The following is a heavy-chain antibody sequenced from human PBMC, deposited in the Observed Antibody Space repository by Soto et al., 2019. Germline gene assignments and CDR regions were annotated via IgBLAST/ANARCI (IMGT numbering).Heavy chain of an antibody. CDR3: AGELGISGAGPGY. D-gene: IGHD3-3*02. CDR2: LSNNGINA. V-gene: IGHV3-30-3*01. CDR1: GFTFSTYT. Sequence: QVELVESGGGVVQPGRSLRLSCAASGFTFSTYTMHWVRQAPGKGLEWVAALSNNGINADYADSVKGRFTISRDNSKKPLVLENNSLRAEDTGGDYRAGELGISGAGPGYLGQGTLVTVSS. J-gene: IGHJ4*02.